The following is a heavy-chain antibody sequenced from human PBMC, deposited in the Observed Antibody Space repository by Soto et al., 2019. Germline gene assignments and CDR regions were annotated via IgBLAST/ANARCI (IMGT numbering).Heavy chain of an antibody. Sequence: SETLSLTCKLSGGSMSTYYWSWIRQPPGKGLEWIGYMFYSGITSYNPSLKNRVTISIDRSKNQFSLKLSSVTAADTAVYYCARVSDTVTTLFTDHWGQGTLVTVSS. CDR2: MFYSGIT. CDR3: ARVSDTVTTLFTDH. CDR1: GGSMSTYY. D-gene: IGHD4-17*01. J-gene: IGHJ4*02. V-gene: IGHV4-59*01.